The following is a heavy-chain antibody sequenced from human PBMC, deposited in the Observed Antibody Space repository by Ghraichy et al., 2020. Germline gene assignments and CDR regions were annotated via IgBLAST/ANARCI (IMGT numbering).Heavy chain of an antibody. Sequence: SETLSLACAVYGGSFSGYYWSWIRQPPGKGLEWIGEINHSGSTNYNPSLKSRVTISVDTSKNQFSLKLYSVTAADTAVYYCARIPGENDYGDYEGYWGQGTRVTVSS. CDR2: INHSGST. CDR1: GGSFSGYY. CDR3: ARIPGENDYGDYEGY. J-gene: IGHJ4*02. D-gene: IGHD4-17*01. V-gene: IGHV4-34*01.